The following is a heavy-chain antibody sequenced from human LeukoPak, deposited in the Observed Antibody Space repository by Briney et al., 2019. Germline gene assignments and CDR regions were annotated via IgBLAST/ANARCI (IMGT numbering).Heavy chain of an antibody. CDR3: ATRLGYCSSTSCYGYYFDY. CDR1: GGSISSSSYY. V-gene: IGHV4-39*01. CDR2: IYYSGST. Sequence: SETLSLTCTVSGGSISSSSYYWGWIRQPPGKGLEWIGSIYYSGSTYYNPSLKSQVTISVDTSKNQFSLKLSSVTAADTAVYYCATRLGYCSSTSCYGYYFDYWGQGTLVTVSS. J-gene: IGHJ4*02. D-gene: IGHD2-2*01.